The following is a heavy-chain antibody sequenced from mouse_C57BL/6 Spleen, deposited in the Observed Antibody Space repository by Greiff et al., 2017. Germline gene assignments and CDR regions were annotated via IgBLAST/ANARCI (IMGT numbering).Heavy chain of an antibody. CDR2: ISGGGGNT. D-gene: IGHD1-1*01. CDR1: GFTFSSYT. Sequence: EVQLVESGGGLVKPGGSLKLSCAASGFTFSSYTMSWVRQTPGKRLEWVATISGGGGNTYYPDSVKGRFTISRDNAKNTLYLQMSSLRSEDTALYYCARQRYYNGSSYAFAYWGQGTLVTVSA. V-gene: IGHV5-9*01. J-gene: IGHJ3*01. CDR3: ARQRYYNGSSYAFAY.